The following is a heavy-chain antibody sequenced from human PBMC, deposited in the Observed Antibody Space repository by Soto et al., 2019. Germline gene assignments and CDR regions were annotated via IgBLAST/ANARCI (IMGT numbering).Heavy chain of an antibody. J-gene: IGHJ6*02. V-gene: IGHV1-46*01. CDR3: ARRIFWSGDYLGYGMDV. D-gene: IGHD3-3*01. CDR2: INPSGGTA. CDR1: GYTFTTYY. Sequence: QVQLVQSGAEVKKPGASVQVSCKASGYTFTTYYIHWVRQAPGQGLEWMGVINPSGGTASYAQTFQGRGTLRRGSSAVRVYKELSSLRSEDTAFYYCARRIFWSGDYLGYGMDVWGRWTPVIVSS.